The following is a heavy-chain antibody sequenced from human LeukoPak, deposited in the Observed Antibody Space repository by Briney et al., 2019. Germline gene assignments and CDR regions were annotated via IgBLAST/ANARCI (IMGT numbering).Heavy chain of an antibody. CDR3: AREVTPYY. CDR1: GFSFSNYW. J-gene: IGHJ4*02. CDR2: IKQDGSEK. D-gene: IGHD2-21*02. V-gene: IGHV3-7*01. Sequence: PGGSLRLSCEASGFSFSNYWMSWVRQAPGKGLEWVANIKQDGSEKYYVDSVKGRFTISRDNAKNSLYLQMNSLRAEDTAVYYCAREVTPYYWGQGTLVTVSS.